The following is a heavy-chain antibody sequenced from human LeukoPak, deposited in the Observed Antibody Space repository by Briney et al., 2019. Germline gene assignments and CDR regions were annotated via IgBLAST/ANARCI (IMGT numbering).Heavy chain of an antibody. D-gene: IGHD3-22*01. V-gene: IGHV1-2*02. CDR1: GYTFTGYY. CDR3: ARAKYYYDSSGYRGTYYFDY. CDR2: INPNSGGT. J-gene: IGHJ4*02. Sequence: ASVKVSFKASGYTFTGYYMHWVRQAPGQGLEWMGWINPNSGGTNYAQKFQGRVTMTRDTSISTAYMELSRLRSDDTAVYYCARAKYYYDSSGYRGTYYFDYWGQGTLATVSS.